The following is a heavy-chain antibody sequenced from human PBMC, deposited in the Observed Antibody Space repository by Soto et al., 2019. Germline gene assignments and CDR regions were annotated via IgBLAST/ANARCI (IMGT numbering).Heavy chain of an antibody. CDR3: ARDANVLLWFGELTHFDY. D-gene: IGHD3-10*01. Sequence: GGPLRLSCAASGFTFSSYGMHWVRQAPGKGLEWVAVIWYDGSNKYYADSVKGRFTISRDNSKNTLYLQMNSLRAEDTAVYYCARDANVLLWFGELTHFDYWGQGTLVTSPQ. CDR2: IWYDGSNK. CDR1: GFTFSSYG. V-gene: IGHV3-33*01. J-gene: IGHJ4*02.